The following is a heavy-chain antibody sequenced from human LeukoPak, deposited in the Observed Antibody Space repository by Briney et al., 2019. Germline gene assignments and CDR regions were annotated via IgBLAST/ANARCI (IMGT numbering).Heavy chain of an antibody. CDR2: IRSKAYGGTT. CDR3: TRGRIVGNPLDY. V-gene: IGHV3-49*04. CDR1: GFTFGDYA. J-gene: IGHJ4*02. D-gene: IGHD1-26*01. Sequence: PGGSLRLSCTASGFTFGDYAMSWVRQAPGKGLEWVGFIRSKAYGGTTEYAASVKGRFTISRDDSKSIAYLQMNSLKTEDTAVYYCTRGRIVGNPLDYWGQGTLVTVSS.